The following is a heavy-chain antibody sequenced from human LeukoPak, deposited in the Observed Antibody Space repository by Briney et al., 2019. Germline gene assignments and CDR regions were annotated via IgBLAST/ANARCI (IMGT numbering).Heavy chain of an antibody. CDR1: GFSISSYW. Sequence: GGSLRLSCAASGFSISSYWMSWVRQAPGKGLEWVANIQRGGSEKFYVDSVKGRFTISRDNAKNSLYLQMNSLRAEDTAVYYCAKDATSFHWGQGTMVTVSS. D-gene: IGHD1-26*01. V-gene: IGHV3-7*03. CDR3: AKDATSFH. J-gene: IGHJ3*01. CDR2: IQRGGSEK.